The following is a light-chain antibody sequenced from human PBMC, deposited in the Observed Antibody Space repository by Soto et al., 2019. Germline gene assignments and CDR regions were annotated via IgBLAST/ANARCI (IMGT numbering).Light chain of an antibody. CDR3: DDWNHCLPVYA. CDR2: GAS. V-gene: IGKV3-15*01. Sequence: TLSVSPGERATLSCRASQSVSSNLAWYQQKPGQAPRLLIYGASTRVTGVPVRFSGSGSGTQFTLTITSLQSEDSAVYYCDDWNHCLPVYAFCQGTKVDSK. J-gene: IGKJ2*01. CDR1: QSVSSN.